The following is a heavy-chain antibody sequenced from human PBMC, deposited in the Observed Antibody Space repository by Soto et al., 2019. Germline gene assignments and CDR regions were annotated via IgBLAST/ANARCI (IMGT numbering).Heavy chain of an antibody. Sequence: GGSLRLSCVVSGFTFSDSWMTWVRQAPGKGLEWVARIKPDESEKKYADSVKGRFSISRDNAKNSMYLQMDSLRGEDTAVYYCVRGGSNYASWGQGTLVTVSS. CDR1: GFTFSDSW. CDR3: VRGGSNYAS. V-gene: IGHV3-7*01. D-gene: IGHD4-4*01. J-gene: IGHJ5*02. CDR2: IKPDESEK.